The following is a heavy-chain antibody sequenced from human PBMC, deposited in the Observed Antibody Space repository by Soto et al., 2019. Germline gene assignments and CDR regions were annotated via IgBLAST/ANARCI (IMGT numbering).Heavy chain of an antibody. CDR1: GLSITDSEMG. D-gene: IGHD3-16*01. V-gene: IGHV2-26*01. J-gene: IGHJ5*02. CDR3: ARRHLAVAVSPWFDP. Sequence: QVTLKESGPVLVKPTETLTLRCTVSGLSITDSEMGVSWIRQPPGKALEWLAHIDSSGEKSYRTFLKSRLTLSKDTSKSQIVLSMTNMDPADTATYYCARRHLAVAVSPWFDPWGQGILVTVSS. CDR2: IDSSGEK.